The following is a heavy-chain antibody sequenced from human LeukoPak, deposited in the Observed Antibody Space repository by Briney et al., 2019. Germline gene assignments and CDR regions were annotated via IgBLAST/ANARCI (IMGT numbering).Heavy chain of an antibody. J-gene: IGHJ4*02. CDR1: GFTFSDYY. D-gene: IGHD1-26*01. Sequence: GGSLRLSCAASGFTFSDYYMSWIRQAPGKGLEWVSYISSSGNTIYYADSVKGRFTISRDNAKNSLYLQMNSLRAEDTAVYYCARSVGATIELRFDYWGQGTLVTVSS. V-gene: IGHV3-11*04. CDR2: ISSSGNTI. CDR3: ARSVGATIELRFDY.